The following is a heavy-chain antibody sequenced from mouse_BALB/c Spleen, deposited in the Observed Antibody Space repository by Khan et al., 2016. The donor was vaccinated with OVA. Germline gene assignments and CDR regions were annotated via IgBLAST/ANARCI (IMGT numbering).Heavy chain of an antibody. CDR2: INTHSGVP. Sequence: QIQLVQSGPELKKPGETVRISCKASGYTFTTAGVQWVQKMPGKGLKWIGWINTHSGVPKYAEDFKGRFAFSLETSASTVYLQITNLKNEDTATYFCARGGAAYDRNDGGAMDYWGQGTSVTVSS. J-gene: IGHJ4*01. CDR3: ARGGAAYDRNDGGAMDY. V-gene: IGHV9-4*02. CDR1: GYTFTTAG. D-gene: IGHD2-14*01.